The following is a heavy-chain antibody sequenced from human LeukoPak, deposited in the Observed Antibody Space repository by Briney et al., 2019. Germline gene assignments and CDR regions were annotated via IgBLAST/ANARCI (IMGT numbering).Heavy chain of an antibody. Sequence: SETLSLTCGVSGGSISSSNWWSWVRQPPGKGLEWIGEIYHGGYTNHNPSLKSRVTISVDKSKNQFSLKLTSVTAADTAVYYCARVTSIGSYYNDWGQGTLVTVSS. CDR3: ARVTSIGSYYND. CDR2: IYHGGYT. CDR1: GGSISSSNW. J-gene: IGHJ4*02. D-gene: IGHD1-26*01. V-gene: IGHV4-4*02.